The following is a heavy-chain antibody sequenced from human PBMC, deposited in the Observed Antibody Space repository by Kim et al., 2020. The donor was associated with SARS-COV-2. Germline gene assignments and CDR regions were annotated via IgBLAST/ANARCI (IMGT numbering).Heavy chain of an antibody. J-gene: IGHJ4*02. CDR3: AKDKGSGWYYFDY. CDR1: GFTFDDYA. CDR2: ISWNSGSI. V-gene: IGHV3-9*01. Sequence: GASLRLSCAASGFTFDDYAMHWVRQAPGKGLEWVSGISWNSGSIGYADSVKGRFTISRDNAKNSLYLQMNSLRAEDTALYYCAKDKGSGWYYFDYWGQGTLVTVSS. D-gene: IGHD6-19*01.